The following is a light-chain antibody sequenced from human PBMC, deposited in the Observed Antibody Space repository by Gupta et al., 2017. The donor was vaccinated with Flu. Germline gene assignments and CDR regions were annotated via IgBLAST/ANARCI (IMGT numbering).Light chain of an antibody. CDR3: QQSNSYWT. CDR2: KAS. V-gene: IGKV1-5*03. J-gene: IGKJ1*01. Sequence: DIQMTQSPSTLSASVGDRVTITCRASQSISSWLAWYQQKPVKAPKPLIYKASSGESGVPSRFSGSGYVTEFTLTIRSRQPDDFATYYVQQSNSYWTFVQGTKVEIK. CDR1: QSISSW.